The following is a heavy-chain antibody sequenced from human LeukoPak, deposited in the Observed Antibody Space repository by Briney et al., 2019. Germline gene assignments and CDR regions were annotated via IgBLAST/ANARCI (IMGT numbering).Heavy chain of an antibody. V-gene: IGHV1-18*01. Sequence: ASVKVSCKASGYTFDNYGISWVRQAPGQGLEWVGWINNKNGNKNYAQNFQGRVSMTTDISTNTAYMELRSLRSDDTAMYYCARVGYYDRIWFDPWGQGTLVTVSS. J-gene: IGHJ5*02. CDR2: INNKNGNK. D-gene: IGHD3-3*01. CDR1: GYTFDNYG. CDR3: ARVGYYDRIWFDP.